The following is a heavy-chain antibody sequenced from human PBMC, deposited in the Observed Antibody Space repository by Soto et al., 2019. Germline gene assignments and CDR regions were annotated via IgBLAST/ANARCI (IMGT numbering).Heavy chain of an antibody. V-gene: IGHV4-38-2*01. D-gene: IGHD3-10*01. J-gene: IGHJ6*02. Sequence: SETLSLTCAVFGSPIRSGYYWGWFRQPQGKGLEGFGGIYHSGGTYSNPSPRSRVTISVATSKNQFYLKLRSVTAADTAVYYCARAPSSLYYGSGSYYYYYYGMDVWGQGTTVT. CDR2: IYHSGGT. CDR3: ARAPSSLYYGSGSYYYYYYGMDV. CDR1: GSPIRSGYY.